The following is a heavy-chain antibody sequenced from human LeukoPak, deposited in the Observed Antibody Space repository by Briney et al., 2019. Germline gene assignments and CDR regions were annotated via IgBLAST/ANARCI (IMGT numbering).Heavy chain of an antibody. CDR3: ARGPRGRYQLLYYMDV. V-gene: IGHV1-8*01. D-gene: IGHD2-2*01. Sequence: ASVTVSCKASGYTFTSYDINWVRQAPGQGLEWMGWMNPNSGNTGYAQKFQGRVTMTRNTSISTAYMELSSLRSEDTAVYYCARGPRGRYQLLYYMDVWGKGTTVTVSS. CDR1: GYTFTSYD. J-gene: IGHJ6*03. CDR2: MNPNSGNT.